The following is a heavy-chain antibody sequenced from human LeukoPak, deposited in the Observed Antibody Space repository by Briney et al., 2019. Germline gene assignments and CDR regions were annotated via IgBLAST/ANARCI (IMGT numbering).Heavy chain of an antibody. J-gene: IGHJ5*02. V-gene: IGHV4-34*11. CDR3: ARAYHSSWYLNWFDP. D-gene: IGHD6-13*01. CDR2: IYHNGNT. Sequence: NPSETLSLTCAVYGGSFSGYYWGWIRQPPRKGLEGIGSIYHNGNTYYTPSLKSRVTISVDTSKNEFSLNMSSVTAADTAVYYCARAYHSSWYLNWFDPWGQGTLVTVSS. CDR1: GGSFSGYY.